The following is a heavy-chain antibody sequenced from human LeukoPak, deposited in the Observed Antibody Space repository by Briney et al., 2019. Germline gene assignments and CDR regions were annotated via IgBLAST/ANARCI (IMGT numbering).Heavy chain of an antibody. CDR2: IGISSGNT. V-gene: IGHV3-48*01. CDR1: GFTFSHYS. D-gene: IGHD2-2*01. Sequence: GGSLRLSCAASGFTFSHYSMNWVRQAPGKGLEWISYIGISSGNTKYADSVKGRLTISGDKAKNSVYLQMNSLRVEDTAVYYCARDTKYAFDNWGQGTLVTVSS. CDR3: ARDTKYAFDN. J-gene: IGHJ4*02.